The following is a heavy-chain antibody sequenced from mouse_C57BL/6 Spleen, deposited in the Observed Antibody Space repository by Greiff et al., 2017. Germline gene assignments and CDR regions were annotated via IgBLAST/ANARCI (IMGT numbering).Heavy chain of an antibody. CDR3: ARRSSYYYNWYFDV. J-gene: IGHJ1*03. V-gene: IGHV1-47*01. CDR1: GYTFTTYP. D-gene: IGHD1-1*01. CDR2: FHPYNDDT. Sequence: QVQLKQSGAELVKPGASVKMSCKASGYTFTTYPIEWMKQNHGKSLEWIGNFHPYNDDTKYNEKFKGKATLTVEKSSSTVYLELSRLTSDDSAVYYCARRSSYYYNWYFDVWGTGTTVTVSS.